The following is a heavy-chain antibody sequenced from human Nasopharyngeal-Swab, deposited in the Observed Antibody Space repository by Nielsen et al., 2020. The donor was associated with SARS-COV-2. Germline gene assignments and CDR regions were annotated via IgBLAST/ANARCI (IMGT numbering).Heavy chain of an antibody. CDR2: IWFDGRNK. CDR1: GFTFSSYG. CDR3: ARDLDYYDNSGYPFDY. D-gene: IGHD3-22*01. J-gene: IGHJ4*02. Sequence: GESLTISWAASGFTFSSYGMHWARQAPGKGLGWVAVIWFDGRNKYYADSGKGRFTISRDNSKNTRHLQMNSLSGEDTAGDYCARDLDYYDNSGYPFDYWGQGTLVTVSS. V-gene: IGHV3-33*01.